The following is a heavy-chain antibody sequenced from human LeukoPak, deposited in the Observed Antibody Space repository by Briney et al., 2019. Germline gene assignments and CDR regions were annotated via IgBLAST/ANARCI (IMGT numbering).Heavy chain of an antibody. CDR1: GFSLSTSGMC. CDR3: ARRVAGTRYFDY. J-gene: IGHJ4*02. Sequence: ESGPALVKPRQTLTLTCTFSGFSLSTSGMCVSWIRQPPGKSLEWLARIDWDDDKYYSTSLKTRLTISKDTSKNQVVLTMTNMDPVDTATYYCARRVAGTRYFDYWGQGTLVTVSS. CDR2: IDWDDDK. V-gene: IGHV2-70*11. D-gene: IGHD6-19*01.